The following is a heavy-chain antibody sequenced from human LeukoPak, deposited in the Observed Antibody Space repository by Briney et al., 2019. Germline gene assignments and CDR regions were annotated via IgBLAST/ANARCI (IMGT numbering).Heavy chain of an antibody. CDR2: IYYSGNT. D-gene: IGHD4-17*01. Sequence: SETLSLTCTVSAGAASISSSSYYWGWIRQPPGKGLEWIGTIYYSGNTYYNPSPKSRVTISVDTSKNQFSLKLSSVTAADTGVYYCARHVRNTNYQTTMTTIDYWGQGTLVTVSS. J-gene: IGHJ4*02. V-gene: IGHV4-39*01. CDR3: ARHVRNTNYQTTMTTIDY. CDR1: AGAASISSSSYY.